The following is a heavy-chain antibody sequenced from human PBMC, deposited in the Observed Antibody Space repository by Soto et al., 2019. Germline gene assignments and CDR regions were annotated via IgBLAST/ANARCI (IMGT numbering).Heavy chain of an antibody. CDR2: VYPGDSGT. CDR3: ARGGGCGGRCYHYGIDV. CDR1: GYSFTSVC. J-gene: IGHJ6*02. D-gene: IGHD2-15*01. V-gene: IGHV5-51*01. Sequence: GESLKISCNGSGYSFTSVCIGLVLQMPGKGLEWMGIVYPGDSGTTYSPSFQGQVTISVDKSISTAYLQWSSLRASDTAIYYCARGGGCGGRCYHYGIDVWGQGTTVTVSS.